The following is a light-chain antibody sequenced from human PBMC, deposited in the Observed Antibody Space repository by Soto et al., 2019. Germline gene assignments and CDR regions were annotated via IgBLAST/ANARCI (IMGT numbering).Light chain of an antibody. CDR3: CSYAGSSTWV. V-gene: IGLV2-23*01. Sequence: HSVLTQPASVSGSPGQSITISCTGTSSDIGSYNLVSWYQQHPGKAPKLIIYEDTKRPSGVSNRFSGSKSGNTPSLTISGLQAEDEADYYCCSYAGSSTWVFGGGTTLTVL. CDR2: EDT. CDR1: SSDIGSYNL. J-gene: IGLJ3*02.